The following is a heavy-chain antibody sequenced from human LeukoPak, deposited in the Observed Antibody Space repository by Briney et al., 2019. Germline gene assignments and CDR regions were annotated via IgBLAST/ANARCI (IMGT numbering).Heavy chain of an antibody. CDR3: AREAVGYCSGGSCYRTSSLDY. CDR1: GGSFSGYY. J-gene: IGHJ4*02. Sequence: SETLSLTCAVYGGSFSGYYWSWIRQPPGKGLEWIGEINHSGSTYYNPSLKSRVTISVDTSKNQFSLKLSSVTAADTAVYYCAREAVGYCSGGSCYRTSSLDYWGQGTLVTVSS. D-gene: IGHD2-15*01. V-gene: IGHV4-34*09. CDR2: INHSGST.